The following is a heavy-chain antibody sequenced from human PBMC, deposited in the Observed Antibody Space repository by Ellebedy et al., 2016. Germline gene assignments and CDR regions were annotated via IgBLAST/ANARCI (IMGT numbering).Heavy chain of an antibody. CDR1: AGTFSSYA. CDR2: IIPIFGTA. CDR3: ARQRWLQSPELYWFDP. Sequence: SAKVSCXASAGTFSSYAISWLRQAPGQGLEWMGGIIPIFGTANYAQKFQGRVTITADKSTSTAYMELSSLRSEDTAVYYCARQRWLQSPELYWFDPWGQGTLVTVSS. D-gene: IGHD5-24*01. V-gene: IGHV1-69*06. J-gene: IGHJ5*02.